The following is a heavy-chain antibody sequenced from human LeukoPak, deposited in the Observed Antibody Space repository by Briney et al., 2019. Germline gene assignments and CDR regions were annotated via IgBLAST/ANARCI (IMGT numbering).Heavy chain of an antibody. CDR2: ISYDGSNK. J-gene: IGHJ4*02. V-gene: IGHV3-30*03. CDR3: ARDRAWNYFDY. CDR1: AFTFSNYA. D-gene: IGHD3-3*01. Sequence: PGGSLRLSCAVSAFTFSNYAFHWVRQAPGKGLEWVAVISYDGSNKYYADSVKGRFTISRDNSKNTLYLQMDSLRAEDTAVYYCARDRAWNYFDYWGQGTLVTVSS.